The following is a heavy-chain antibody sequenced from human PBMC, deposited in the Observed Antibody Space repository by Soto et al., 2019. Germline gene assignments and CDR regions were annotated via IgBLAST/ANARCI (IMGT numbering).Heavy chain of an antibody. J-gene: IGHJ6*02. CDR2: IYPGDSDT. D-gene: IGHD6-6*01. V-gene: IGHV5-51*01. CDR1: GDSVASYW. Sequence: GEALTISCEGCGDSVASYWSGWERQMTGKDLEWMGIIYPGDSDTRYSPSFQGQVTISADKSLRTAYLQWTSLKASDTALYYCARTRSFTLGFYYDGMDVWGQGTTVTVSS. CDR3: ARTRSFTLGFYYDGMDV.